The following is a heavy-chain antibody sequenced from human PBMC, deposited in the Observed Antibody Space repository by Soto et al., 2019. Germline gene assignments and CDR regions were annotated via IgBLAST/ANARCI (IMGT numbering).Heavy chain of an antibody. J-gene: IGHJ6*02. Sequence: GGSLRLSCAASGFTFSSYAMSWVRQAPGKGLEWVSAISGSGGSTYYADSVKGRFTISRDNSKNTLYLQMNSLRAEDTAVYYCAKDSSARLLELYTSPGNYYYYGMDVWGQGTTVTVSS. CDR3: AKDSSARLLELYTSPGNYYYYGMDV. CDR2: ISGSGGST. CDR1: GFTFSSYA. V-gene: IGHV3-23*01. D-gene: IGHD1-7*01.